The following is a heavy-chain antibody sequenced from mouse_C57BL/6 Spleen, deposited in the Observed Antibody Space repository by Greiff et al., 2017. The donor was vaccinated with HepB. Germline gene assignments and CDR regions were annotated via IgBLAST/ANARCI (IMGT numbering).Heavy chain of an antibody. V-gene: IGHV1-82*01. D-gene: IGHD2-4*01. Sequence: QVQLKQSGPELVKPGASVKISCKASGYAFSSSWMNWVKQRPGKGLEWIGRIYPGDGDTNYNGKFKGKATLTADKSSSTAYMQLSSLTSEDSAVYFCARRDDYDGGYFDVWGTGTTVTVSS. CDR2: IYPGDGDT. J-gene: IGHJ1*03. CDR3: ARRDDYDGGYFDV. CDR1: GYAFSSSW.